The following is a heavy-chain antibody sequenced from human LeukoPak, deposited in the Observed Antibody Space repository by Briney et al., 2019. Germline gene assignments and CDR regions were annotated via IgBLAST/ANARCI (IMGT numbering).Heavy chain of an antibody. CDR3: ARSPYDILTGYYNRYFDY. CDR2: IIPIFGTA. D-gene: IGHD3-9*01. J-gene: IGHJ4*02. CDR1: GGTFSSYA. V-gene: IGHV1-69*05. Sequence: SVXVSCKASGGTFSSYAISWVRQAPGQGLEWMGGIIPIFGTANYAQKFQGRVTITTDESTSTAYMELSSLRSEDTAVYCCARSPYDILTGYYNRYFDYWGQGTLVTASS.